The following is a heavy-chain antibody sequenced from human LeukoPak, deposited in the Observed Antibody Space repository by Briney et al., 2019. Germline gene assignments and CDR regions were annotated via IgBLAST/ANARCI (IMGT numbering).Heavy chain of an antibody. CDR3: ASYRGDTDY. CDR1: GFTFSSYG. V-gene: IGHV3-23*01. Sequence: GGSLRLSCAASGFTFSSYGMSWVRQAPGKGLEWVSAISGSGGSTYYADSVEGRFTISRDNSKNTLYLQMNSLRAEDTAVYYCASYRGDTDYWGQGTLVTVSS. D-gene: IGHD3-16*02. J-gene: IGHJ4*02. CDR2: ISGSGGST.